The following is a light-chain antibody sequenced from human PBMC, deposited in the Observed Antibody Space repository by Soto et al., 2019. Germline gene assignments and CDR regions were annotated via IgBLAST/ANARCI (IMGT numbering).Light chain of an antibody. CDR1: ESISNN. V-gene: IGKV3-15*01. Sequence: EMVLTQSPVTLSVSPGERVTLSCRASESISNNLAWYQQKLGQAPRLLIYGASTRATGVPGRFTGSGSGTDFTLSISSLQSEDLAVYYCQQHSDWPLIFGGGTKVEIK. J-gene: IGKJ4*01. CDR3: QQHSDWPLI. CDR2: GAS.